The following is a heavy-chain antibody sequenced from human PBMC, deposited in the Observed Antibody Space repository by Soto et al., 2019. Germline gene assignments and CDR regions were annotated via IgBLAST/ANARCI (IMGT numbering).Heavy chain of an antibody. CDR3: ARARWELRLGADV. Sequence: QVQLQESGPGLVKPSQTLSLTCTVSGGSINSGRYYWSWIRQHPGKGLEWIGYIYDSGSTYYNPSLNSRLTIAVDTSKNQFARKLSAVTAADTAVYYCARARWELRLGADVWGQGTMVTVSS. J-gene: IGHJ3*01. CDR1: GGSINSGRYY. V-gene: IGHV4-31*03. D-gene: IGHD1-26*01. CDR2: IYDSGST.